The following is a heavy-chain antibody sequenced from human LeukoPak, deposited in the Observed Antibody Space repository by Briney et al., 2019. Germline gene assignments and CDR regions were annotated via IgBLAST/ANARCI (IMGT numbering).Heavy chain of an antibody. Sequence: PGGSLRLSCAASGFTFSSSWMGWVRQAPGRGLDWVASIKRDGSETHIVDSLKGRFTISRDNAKNSLYLQMNNLRAEDTAIYFCARGRGPYGWFDPWGQGTLVTVSS. CDR3: ARGRGPYGWFDP. J-gene: IGHJ5*02. CDR1: GFTFSSSW. D-gene: IGHD3-10*01. V-gene: IGHV3-7*01. CDR2: IKRDGSET.